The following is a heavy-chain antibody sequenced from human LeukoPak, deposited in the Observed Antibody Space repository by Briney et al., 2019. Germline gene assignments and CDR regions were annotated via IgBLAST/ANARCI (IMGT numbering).Heavy chain of an antibody. V-gene: IGHV3-7*03. CDR1: GFIFSSYW. J-gene: IGHJ6*02. CDR3: GRSMDV. CDR2: IKQDGSEK. Sequence: GGSLRLSCAASGFIFSSYWMHWVRQAPGKGLEWVANIKQDGSEKYYVDSVKGRFTISRDSAKNSLYLQMNSLRAEDTAVYYCGRSMDVWGQGTTVTVSS.